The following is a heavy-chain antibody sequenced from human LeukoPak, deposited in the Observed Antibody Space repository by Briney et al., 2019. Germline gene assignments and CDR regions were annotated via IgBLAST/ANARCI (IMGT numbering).Heavy chain of an antibody. Sequence: GASVKVSCKASGYTFTGYYMHWVRQAPGQGLEWMGWINPNSGGTNYVQKFQGRVTMTRDTSISTAYMELSRLRSDDTAVYYCARAPVAPWYIAAAGVYYYYGMDVWGQGTTVTVSS. CDR3: ARAPVAPWYIAAAGVYYYYGMDV. D-gene: IGHD6-13*01. J-gene: IGHJ6*02. CDR1: GYTFTGYY. V-gene: IGHV1-2*02. CDR2: INPNSGGT.